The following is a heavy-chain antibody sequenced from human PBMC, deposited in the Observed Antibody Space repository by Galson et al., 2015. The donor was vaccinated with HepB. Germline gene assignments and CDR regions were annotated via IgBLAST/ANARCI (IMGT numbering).Heavy chain of an antibody. CDR1: GYRFTTYW. D-gene: IGHD6-19*01. CDR2: IYPGDSDT. Sequence: QSGAEVKKPGDSLKISCKGSGYRFTTYWIGWVRQMPGKGLEWMGIIYPGDSDTRYSPSFQGQVTMSAGKSISTAYLQWSSLKASDTAMYYCARPVYSSGWYLDYWGQGTLVTVSS. J-gene: IGHJ4*02. V-gene: IGHV5-51*01. CDR3: ARPVYSSGWYLDY.